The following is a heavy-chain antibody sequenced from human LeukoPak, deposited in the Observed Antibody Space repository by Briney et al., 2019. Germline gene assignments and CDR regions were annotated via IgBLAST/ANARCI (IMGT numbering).Heavy chain of an antibody. J-gene: IGHJ4*02. D-gene: IGHD3-10*01. Sequence: SETLSLTCTVSGGSISSYYWSWIRQPPGKGLECIGYIYYSGSTSYNPSLKSRVTISVDTSKNQFSLRLSSVTAADTAVYYCARVVTFGKLLPDYWGQGTLVTVSS. CDR3: ARVVTFGKLLPDY. CDR1: GGSISSYY. V-gene: IGHV4-59*01. CDR2: IYYSGST.